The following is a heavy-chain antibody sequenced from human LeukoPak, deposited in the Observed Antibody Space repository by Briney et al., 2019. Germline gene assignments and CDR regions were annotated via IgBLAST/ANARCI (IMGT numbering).Heavy chain of an antibody. J-gene: IGHJ3*02. CDR1: GGSINTYY. CDR2: IYYTEST. CDR3: ARGDLSCHGSGSYCAFDI. D-gene: IGHD3-10*01. V-gene: IGHV4-59*08. Sequence: SETLFFTCTGSGGSINTYYWSWIRQPPGKGLVWIGFIYYTESTHYNPSLRSRVTISVDTSKNQFSLKLTSVTAADTAVYYCARGDLSCHGSGSYCAFDIWGQGTMVTVSS.